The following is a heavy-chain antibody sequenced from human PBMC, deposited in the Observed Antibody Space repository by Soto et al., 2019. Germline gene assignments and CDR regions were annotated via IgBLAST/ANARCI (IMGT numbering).Heavy chain of an antibody. D-gene: IGHD3-16*01. V-gene: IGHV4-59*08. CDR1: GGSISSYY. CDR2: IYYSGST. J-gene: IGHJ6*03. CDR3: ARLKPPGDDYYMDV. Sequence: SETLSLTCTVSGGSISSYYWSWIRQPPGKGLEWIGYIYYSGSTNYNPSLKSRVTISVDTSKNQFSLKLSSVTAADTAVYYCARLKPPGDDYYMDVWGKGTTVTVSS.